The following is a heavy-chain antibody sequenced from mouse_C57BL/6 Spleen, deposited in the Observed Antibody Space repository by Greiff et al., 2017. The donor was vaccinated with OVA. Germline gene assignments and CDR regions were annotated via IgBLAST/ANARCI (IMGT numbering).Heavy chain of an antibody. J-gene: IGHJ1*03. CDR1: GYTFTSYW. Sequence: VQLQQPGAELVKPGASVKLSCKASGYTFTSYWMHWVKQRPGQGLEWIGMIHPNSGSTKYNEKFKSKATLTVDKSSSTAYMQLSSLTSEDSAVYYCARDGSPWYFDVWGTGTTVTVSS. V-gene: IGHV1-64*01. D-gene: IGHD1-1*01. CDR2: IHPNSGST. CDR3: ARDGSPWYFDV.